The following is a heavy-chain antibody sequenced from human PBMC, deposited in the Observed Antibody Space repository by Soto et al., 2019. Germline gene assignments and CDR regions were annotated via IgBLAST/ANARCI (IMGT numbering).Heavy chain of an antibody. J-gene: IGHJ4*02. Sequence: LRLSCAASGFTFNVYGMHWVRQAPDKGLEWVALISYDGSNQYYADSVKGRFTISRDNSKNTLFLQMNSLRADDTAVYYCAKDQASGQGSFDSWGQGTLVTVSS. CDR1: GFTFNVYG. CDR3: AKDQASGQGSFDS. V-gene: IGHV3-30*18. CDR2: ISYDGSNQ.